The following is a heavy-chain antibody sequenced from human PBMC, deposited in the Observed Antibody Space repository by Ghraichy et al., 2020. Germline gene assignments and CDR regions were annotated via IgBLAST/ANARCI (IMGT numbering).Heavy chain of an antibody. D-gene: IGHD6-13*01. CDR2: IGTAANT. J-gene: IGHJ4*02. V-gene: IGHV3-13*01. CDR1: EFSFSRYD. Sequence: GESLNISCAASEFSFSRYDILWVHQPPGKGLEWVSAIGTAANTYYADSVKGRFTISRENAKSSSYLQLNSLTVGDTGVYYCARAAAAGGFAIDYWGQGTLVTVSS. CDR3: ARAAAAGGFAIDY.